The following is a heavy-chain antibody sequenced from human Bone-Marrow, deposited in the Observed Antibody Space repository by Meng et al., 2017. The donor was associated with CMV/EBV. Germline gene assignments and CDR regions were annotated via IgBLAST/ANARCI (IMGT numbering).Heavy chain of an antibody. V-gene: IGHV1-18*01. Sequence: SVNVPCKASGYTFTSYGISWVRQAPGQGLEWMGWISAYNGNTNYAQQLQGRVTMTTDTSTSTAYMVLRSLRSDDTAVYYWARLREYCSSTSCYFDWSDPWGQGHRVTGSS. CDR2: ISAYNGNT. CDR3: ARLREYCSSTSCYFDWSDP. CDR1: GYTFTSYG. D-gene: IGHD2-2*01. J-gene: IGHJ5*02.